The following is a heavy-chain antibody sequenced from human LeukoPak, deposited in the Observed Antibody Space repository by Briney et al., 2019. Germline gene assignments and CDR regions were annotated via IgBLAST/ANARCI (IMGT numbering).Heavy chain of an antibody. J-gene: IGHJ4*02. D-gene: IGHD3/OR15-3a*01. CDR3: ARQTGSGLFTLP. CDR1: GISISSSNSY. V-gene: IGHV4-39*01. CDR2: IYYTGNT. Sequence: SETLSLTCTVSGISISSSNSYWGWIRQPPGKGLEWIGSIYYTGNTYYNASLKSRVTISIDTSKNQISLRLTSVTAADTAMYYCARQTGSGLFTLPGGQGTLVTVSS.